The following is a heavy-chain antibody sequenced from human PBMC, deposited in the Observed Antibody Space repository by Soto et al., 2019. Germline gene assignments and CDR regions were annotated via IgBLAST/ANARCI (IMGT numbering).Heavy chain of an antibody. CDR2: IYWDDDK. J-gene: IGHJ4*02. Sequence: QITLKESGPPLVIPTQTLTLTCTFSGFSLRTDGVGVGWLRQPPGKALEWLALIYWDDDKRYSPSLRSRLTITKDTSKTQVVLTMTNMDPVDTATYYCAHRGLRFLGPDYWGQGILVTVSS. D-gene: IGHD3-10*01. V-gene: IGHV2-5*02. CDR1: GFSLRTDGVG. CDR3: AHRGLRFLGPDY.